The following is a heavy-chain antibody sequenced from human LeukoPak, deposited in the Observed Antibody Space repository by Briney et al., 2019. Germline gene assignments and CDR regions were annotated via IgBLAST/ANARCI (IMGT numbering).Heavy chain of an antibody. D-gene: IGHD2-2*01. J-gene: IGHJ3*02. CDR3: ASPTPYRSSTSCYVGRAFDI. CDR1: GGTFSSYA. CDR2: IIPIFGIA. Sequence: SVKVSCKASGGTFSSYAISWVRQAPGQGLEWMGRIIPIFGIANYAQKFQGRVTITADKSTSTAYMELSSLRSEDTAVYYCASPTPYRSSTSCYVGRAFDIWGQGTMVTVSS. V-gene: IGHV1-69*04.